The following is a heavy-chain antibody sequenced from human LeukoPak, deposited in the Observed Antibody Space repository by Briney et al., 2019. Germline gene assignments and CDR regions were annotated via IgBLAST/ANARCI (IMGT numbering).Heavy chain of an antibody. CDR2: IFYSGTT. V-gene: IGHV4-39*01. CDR3: ARILNSGAGCYRY. Sequence: SETLSLTCTVSGDSISGSSYYWAWIRQPPGKGLEWIASIFYSGTTYYNPSLKSRVTISVDTSKNQFSLRLNSVTAADTAQYCCARILNSGAGCYRYWGQGTLVTVSS. D-gene: IGHD2-15*01. CDR1: GDSISGSSYY. J-gene: IGHJ4*02.